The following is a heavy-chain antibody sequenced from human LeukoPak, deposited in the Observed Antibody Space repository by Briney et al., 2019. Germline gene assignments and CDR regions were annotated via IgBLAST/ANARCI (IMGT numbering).Heavy chain of an antibody. CDR1: GFTFSSSA. CDR2: ISGSGGST. J-gene: IGHJ4*02. D-gene: IGHD6-19*01. V-gene: IGHV3-23*01. CDR3: AKGYYSSGWYYFDY. Sequence: GGSLRLSCAASGFTFSSSAMSWVRQAPGKGLEWVSAISGSGGSTYYADSVKGRFTISRDNSKNTLYLQMNSLRAEDTAVYYCAKGYYSSGWYYFDYWGQGTLVTVSS.